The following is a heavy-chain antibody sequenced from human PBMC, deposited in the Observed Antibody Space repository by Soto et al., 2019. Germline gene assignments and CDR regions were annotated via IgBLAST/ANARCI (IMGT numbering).Heavy chain of an antibody. Sequence: SETLSLTCAVSGGSISSAGYSWSWIRQSPGKGLEWIGYIYHTVNNFYNPSLKSRVTMSLDRSRNQFSLNLTSVTAADTAVYFCASSSQALSYYALDDWGQGTTVTVS. CDR2: IYHTVNN. D-gene: IGHD2-2*01. V-gene: IGHV4-30-2*06. CDR3: ASSSQALSYYALDD. J-gene: IGHJ6*02. CDR1: GGSISSAGYS.